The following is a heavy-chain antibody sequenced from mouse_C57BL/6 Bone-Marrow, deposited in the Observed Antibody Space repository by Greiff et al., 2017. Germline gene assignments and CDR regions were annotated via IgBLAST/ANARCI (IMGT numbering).Heavy chain of an antibody. D-gene: IGHD1-1*01. CDR3: ARGGIYYYGSRPFAY. V-gene: IGHV1-72*01. CDR2: IDPNSGGT. J-gene: IGHJ3*01. CDR1: GYTFTSYW. Sequence: QVHVKQPGAELVKPGASVKLSCKASGYTFTSYWMHWVKQRPGRGLEWIGRIDPNSGGTKYNEKFKSKATLTVDKPSSTAYMQLSSLTSEDSAVYYFARGGIYYYGSRPFAYWGQGTLVTVSA.